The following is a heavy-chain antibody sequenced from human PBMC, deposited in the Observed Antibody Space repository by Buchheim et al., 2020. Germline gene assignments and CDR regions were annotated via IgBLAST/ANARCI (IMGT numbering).Heavy chain of an antibody. J-gene: IGHJ5*02. CDR3: VREWSSSSFDP. CDR1: GLTVSSNY. D-gene: IGHD6-6*01. CDR2: IYRGGKT. V-gene: IGHV3-66*01. Sequence: EVQLVESGGGLVQPGGSLRLSCAASGLTVSSNYMSWVRQAPGKGLEWVSVIYRGGKTYYAYSVKGRFSISRDNSKNTLSLQMNSLRADDTAVYYCVREWSSSSFDPWGQGTL.